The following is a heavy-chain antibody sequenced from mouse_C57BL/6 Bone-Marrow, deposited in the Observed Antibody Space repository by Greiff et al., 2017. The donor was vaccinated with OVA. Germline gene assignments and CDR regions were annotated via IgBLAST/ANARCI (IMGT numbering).Heavy chain of an antibody. Sequence: QVQLKESGAELVRPGTSVKLSCKASGYTFTSYWMHWVKQRPGQGLEWIGVIDPSDSYTNYNQKFKGKATLTVDTSSSTAYMQLSSLTSEDSAVYYCARVSFAYWGQGTLVTVSA. CDR2: IDPSDSYT. D-gene: IGHD6-2*01. J-gene: IGHJ3*01. CDR3: ARVSFAY. V-gene: IGHV1-59*01. CDR1: GYTFTSYW.